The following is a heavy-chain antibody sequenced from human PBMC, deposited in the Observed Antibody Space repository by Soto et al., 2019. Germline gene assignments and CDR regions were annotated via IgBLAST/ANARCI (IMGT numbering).Heavy chain of an antibody. J-gene: IGHJ5*02. CDR3: TRDASRDSSARGWFDP. V-gene: IGHV3-21*01. Sequence: RSLILSCAASGFTFRSFTMNCVRQAPWRGLEWVSTISSNSAYIYYTDALRGRFTISRDNAKNSLHLQMNSLRAEDTAVYYSTRDASRDSSARGWFDPWGPGTLVTVSS. CDR1: GFTFRSFT. D-gene: IGHD6-13*01. CDR2: ISSNSAYI.